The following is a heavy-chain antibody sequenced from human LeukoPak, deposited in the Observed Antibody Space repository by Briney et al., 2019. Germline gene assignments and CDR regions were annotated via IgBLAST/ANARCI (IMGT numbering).Heavy chain of an antibody. V-gene: IGHV3-48*03. J-gene: IGHJ3*01. Sequence: GGSLRLSCAASGFTFSSYEMNWVRQAPGKGLEWVSYISSSGSTIYYADSVKGRFTISRDNAKNSLYLQMHSLRVEDTAVYYCAREWIVGDDAFDVWGQGTMVTVSS. CDR2: ISSSGSTI. D-gene: IGHD2-15*01. CDR1: GFTFSSYE. CDR3: AREWIVGDDAFDV.